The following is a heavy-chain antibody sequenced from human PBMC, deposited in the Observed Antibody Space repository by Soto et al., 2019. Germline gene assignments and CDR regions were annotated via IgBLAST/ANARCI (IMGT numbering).Heavy chain of an antibody. Sequence: SGPTLVKPTQTLTLTFTFSGFSLSTSGVGVGWICQPPGKALEWLALIYWNDDKRYSPSLKSRLTITKDTSKNQVVLTMTNMDPVDTATYYCARLPRGYSGYLFDYWGQGTLVTVSS. J-gene: IGHJ4*02. D-gene: IGHD5-12*01. CDR3: ARLPRGYSGYLFDY. CDR2: IYWNDDK. CDR1: GFSLSTSGVG. V-gene: IGHV2-5*01.